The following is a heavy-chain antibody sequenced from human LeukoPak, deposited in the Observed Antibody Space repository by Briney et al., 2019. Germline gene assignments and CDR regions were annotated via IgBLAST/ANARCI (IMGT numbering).Heavy chain of an antibody. CDR3: ARVIYCSGGSCYWRDWFDP. D-gene: IGHD2-15*01. J-gene: IGHJ5*02. CDR1: GYTFNSYG. Sequence: ASVKVSCKASGYTFNSYGISWVRQAPGQGLEWMGWISAYNGNTNYAQNLQGRVTMTTDTSTSTAYMELRSLRSDDTAVYYCARVIYCSGGSCYWRDWFDPWAQGTLVTVSS. V-gene: IGHV1-18*01. CDR2: ISAYNGNT.